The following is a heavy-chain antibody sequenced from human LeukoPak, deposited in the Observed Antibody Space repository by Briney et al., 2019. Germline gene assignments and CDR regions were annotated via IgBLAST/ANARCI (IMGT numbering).Heavy chain of an antibody. CDR1: GFTFSSYE. Sequence: TGGSLRLSCAASGFTFSSYEMNWVRQAPGKGLEWVSYISSSGSTIYYADSVKGRFTISRDNAKNSLYLQMNSLRAEDTAVYYCARAGGGRSAYYYDSSGKDRFDYWGQGTLVTVSS. D-gene: IGHD3-22*01. CDR2: ISSSGSTI. CDR3: ARAGGGRSAYYYDSSGKDRFDY. V-gene: IGHV3-48*03. J-gene: IGHJ4*02.